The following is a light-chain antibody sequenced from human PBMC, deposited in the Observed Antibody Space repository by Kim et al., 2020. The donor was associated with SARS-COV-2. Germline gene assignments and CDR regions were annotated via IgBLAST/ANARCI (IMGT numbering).Light chain of an antibody. V-gene: IGLV2-14*03. CDR1: SSDVGGYNY. CDR2: DVS. CDR3: SSYTSSSTLDV. Sequence: QSITLSCTGTSSDVGGYNYGSWYQQHPGKAPKLMIYDVSNRPSGVSNRFSGSKSGNTASLTISGLQAEDEADYYCSSYTSSSTLDVFGTGTKVTVL. J-gene: IGLJ1*01.